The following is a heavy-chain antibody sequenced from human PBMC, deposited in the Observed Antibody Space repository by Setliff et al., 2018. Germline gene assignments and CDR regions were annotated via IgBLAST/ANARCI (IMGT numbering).Heavy chain of an antibody. CDR2: IYNSGST. CDR1: GGSISSYY. V-gene: IGHV4-59*01. D-gene: IGHD1-20*01. CDR3: ARYNSAAGSFDP. Sequence: SETLSLTCTVSGGSISSYYWSWIRQPPGKGLEWIGYIYNSGSTNYNPSLKSRVTISVDTSKNQISLKLTSVTAADTAVYYCARYNSAAGSFDPWGQGTLVTVSS. J-gene: IGHJ5*02.